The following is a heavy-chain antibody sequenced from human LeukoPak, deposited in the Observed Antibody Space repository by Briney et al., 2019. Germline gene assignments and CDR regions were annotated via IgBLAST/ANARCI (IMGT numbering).Heavy chain of an antibody. CDR1: GFTVSSNY. Sequence: GGSLRLSCAASGFTVSSNYMNWVRQAPRKGLEWVSVIYSGGGTYYADPVKGRFTISRDNSKNTLYLQMNSLRAEDTAVYYCARGPTTVINYFDCWGQGTLVTVSS. V-gene: IGHV3-53*01. D-gene: IGHD4-17*01. J-gene: IGHJ4*02. CDR2: IYSGGGT. CDR3: ARGPTTVINYFDC.